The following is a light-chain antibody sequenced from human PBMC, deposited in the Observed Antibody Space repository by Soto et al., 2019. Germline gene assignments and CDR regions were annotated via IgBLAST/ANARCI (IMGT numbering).Light chain of an antibody. CDR3: CSYASSSTYL. Sequence: QSVLTQPASVSGSPGQSVTISCTGTNTNIGTYQAISWYQQHPGKAPKLILYEVSQRPSGVSDRFSGSKSGNTASLTISGLQAEDEADYHCCSYASSSTYLFGTGTKLTVL. CDR1: NTNIGTYQA. J-gene: IGLJ1*01. CDR2: EVS. V-gene: IGLV2-23*02.